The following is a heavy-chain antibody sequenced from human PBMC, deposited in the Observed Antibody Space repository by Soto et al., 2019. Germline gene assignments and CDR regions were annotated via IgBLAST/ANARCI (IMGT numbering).Heavy chain of an antibody. J-gene: IGHJ2*01. V-gene: IGHV2-5*02. Sequence: QITLKESGPPLVKPTQTLTLTCTFSGFSLSTSGVGVAWIRQPPGKAPEWLALIYWDDDKRYNPSLKTRITVTKDTSKNHVLLRMTNMDPTDTATYFCAHRRGLLATGQGWYFDLWGRGTLVTVSS. D-gene: IGHD5-12*01. CDR3: AHRRGLLATGQGWYFDL. CDR1: GFSLSTSGVG. CDR2: IYWDDDK.